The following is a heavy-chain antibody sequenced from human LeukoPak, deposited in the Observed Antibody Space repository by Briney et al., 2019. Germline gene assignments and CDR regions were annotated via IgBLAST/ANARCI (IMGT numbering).Heavy chain of an antibody. CDR2: ISSSSSYI. Sequence: GGSLRLSCAASGFTFNTYNMNWVRQAPGKGLEWVSSISSSSSYIYYADSVKGRFTISRDNAKNSLYLQMNSLRAEDTAVYYCARGPGGSKSYYFDYWGQGTLVTVSS. J-gene: IGHJ4*02. V-gene: IGHV3-21*04. CDR3: ARGPGGSKSYYFDY. CDR1: GFTFNTYN.